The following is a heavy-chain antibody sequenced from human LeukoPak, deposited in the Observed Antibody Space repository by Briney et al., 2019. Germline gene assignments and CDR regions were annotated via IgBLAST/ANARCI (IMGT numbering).Heavy chain of an antibody. Sequence: GESLKISCKGSGYSFTSYWIGWVRQMPGKGLGLMGIIYPGDSDTRYSPSFQGQVTISADKSISTAYLQWSSMKASDTAMYYCARNKVPAAIGYGMDVWGQGTTVTVSS. V-gene: IGHV5-51*01. CDR2: IYPGDSDT. CDR1: GYSFTSYW. J-gene: IGHJ6*02. D-gene: IGHD2-2*02. CDR3: ARNKVPAAIGYGMDV.